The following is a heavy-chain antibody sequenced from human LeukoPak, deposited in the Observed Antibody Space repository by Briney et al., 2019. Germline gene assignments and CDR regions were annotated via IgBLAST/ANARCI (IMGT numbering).Heavy chain of an antibody. V-gene: IGHV3-33*06. CDR1: CCTFSRYG. CDR2: IWYDGSNK. Sequence: GGSLRLSCAASCCTFSRYGMHWVRQAPGKGLEWVAVIWYDGSNKYYADSVKGRFTISRDNSKNTLYLQMNSLRAEDTAVYYCAKEGDIVVVPAAQGYYFDYWGQGTLVTVSS. J-gene: IGHJ4*02. CDR3: AKEGDIVVVPAAQGYYFDY. D-gene: IGHD2-2*01.